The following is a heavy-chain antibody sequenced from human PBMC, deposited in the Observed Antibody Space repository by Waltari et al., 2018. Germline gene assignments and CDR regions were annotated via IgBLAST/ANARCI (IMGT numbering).Heavy chain of an antibody. CDR2: IIPIFGTA. D-gene: IGHD2-15*01. Sequence: QVQLVQSGAEVKKPGSSVKVSCKASGGTFSSYAISWVRQAPGQGLEWMGGIIPIFGTANYAQKFQGRVTITADKSTSTAYMELSSLRSEDTAVYYCAKLSREYCSGGSCYVDYWCQGTLVTVSS. J-gene: IGHJ4*02. CDR3: AKLSREYCSGGSCYVDY. V-gene: IGHV1-69*14. CDR1: GGTFSSYA.